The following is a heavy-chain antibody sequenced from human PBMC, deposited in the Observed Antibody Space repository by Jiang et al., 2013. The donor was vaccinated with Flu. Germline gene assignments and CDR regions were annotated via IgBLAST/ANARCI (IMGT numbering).Heavy chain of an antibody. CDR1: GFTFSSYA. CDR2: ISGSGGST. J-gene: IGHJ3*02. CDR3: AKVAGGLAYCGGDCSGAFDI. V-gene: IGHV3-23*04. D-gene: IGHD2-21*02. Sequence: VQLVESGGGLVQPGGSLRLSCAASGFTFSSYAMSWVRQAPGKGLEWVSAISGSGGSTYYADSVKGRFTISRDNSKNTLYLQMNSLRAEDTAVYYCAKVAGGLAYCGGDCSGAFDIWGQGTMVTVSS.